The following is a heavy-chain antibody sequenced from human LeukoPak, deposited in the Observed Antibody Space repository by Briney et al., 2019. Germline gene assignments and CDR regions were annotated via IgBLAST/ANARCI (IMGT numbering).Heavy chain of an antibody. CDR3: ARGGRDSSGSNWFDP. D-gene: IGHD3-22*01. V-gene: IGHV4-39*07. CDR2: IYYSGST. CDR1: GGSISSSSYY. Sequence: SETLSLTCTVSGGSISSSSYYWGWIRQPPGKGLEWIGSIYYSGSTYYNPSLKSRVTISVDTSKNQFSLKLSSVTAADTAVYYCARGGRDSSGSNWFDPWGQGTLVTVSS. J-gene: IGHJ5*02.